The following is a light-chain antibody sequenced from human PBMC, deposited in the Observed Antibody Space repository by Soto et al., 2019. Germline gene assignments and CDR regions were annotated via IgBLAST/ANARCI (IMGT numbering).Light chain of an antibody. CDR3: CSYAGSYTMV. CDR1: SSVVGGYNY. J-gene: IGLJ2*01. Sequence: QSALTQPRSVSGSPGQSVTISCTGTSSVVGGYNYVSWYQQQPGKAPRLMIYDVTKRPSGVPDRFSGSKSGNTASLTISGLQAEDEADYYCCSYAGSYTMVFGGGTKVTVL. V-gene: IGLV2-11*01. CDR2: DVT.